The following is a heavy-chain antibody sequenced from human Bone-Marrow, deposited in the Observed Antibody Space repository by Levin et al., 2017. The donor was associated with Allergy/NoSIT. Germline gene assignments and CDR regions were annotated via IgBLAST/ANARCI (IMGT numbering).Heavy chain of an antibody. CDR2: ISYHGNNK. CDR3: SREVDRYSSPEGDY. Sequence: GGSLRLSCAASGFTFSSYGMHWVRQAPGKGLEWVALISYHGNNKYYADSVKGRFTISRDNSKNTLYLQMNSLRADDTAVYYCSREVDRYSSPEGDYWGQGTLVTVSS. D-gene: IGHD6-13*01. CDR1: GFTFSSYG. J-gene: IGHJ4*02. V-gene: IGHV3-30*03.